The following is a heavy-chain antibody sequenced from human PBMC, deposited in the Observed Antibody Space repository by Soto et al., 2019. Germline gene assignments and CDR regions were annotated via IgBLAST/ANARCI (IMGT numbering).Heavy chain of an antibody. V-gene: IGHV3-30*18. CDR1: GFTFSSYG. D-gene: IGHD2-21*02. J-gene: IGHJ2*01. Sequence: QVQLVESGGGVVQPGRSLRLSCAASGFTFSSYGMHWVRQAPGKGLEWVAVISYDGSNKYYADSVKGRFTISRDNSKNTLYMQMNSLRAEDTAVYYCAKDKKGSDGVWYFDLWGRGTLVTVSS. CDR3: AKDKKGSDGVWYFDL. CDR2: ISYDGSNK.